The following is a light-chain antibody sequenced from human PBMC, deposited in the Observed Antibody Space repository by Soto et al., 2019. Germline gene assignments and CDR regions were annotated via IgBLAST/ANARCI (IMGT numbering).Light chain of an antibody. CDR3: QQTYNPPRT. V-gene: IGKV1-39*01. CDR1: ETIASY. Sequence: DIQMTQSPSSLSASVGDRVTITCRASETIASYLNWYQQRPGKAPKLLIYAASSLQSGVPSRFGGSGSGTDFTLTITSLQPGDFATYYCQQTYNPPRTFGQGTRL. J-gene: IGKJ1*01. CDR2: AAS.